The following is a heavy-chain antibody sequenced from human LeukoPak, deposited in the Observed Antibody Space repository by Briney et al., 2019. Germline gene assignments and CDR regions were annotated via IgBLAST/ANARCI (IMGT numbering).Heavy chain of an antibody. CDR2: VYYSGST. CDR1: GVSVSSGGYY. Sequence: SETLSPTCTVSGVSVSSGGYYWSWIRQHPEKGLESIGHVYYSGSTFYNPSLKSRITILKDASKNQFTLKLNSVTPTDTAVYFCAGGKYDILTGYFRFDHWGQGTLVTVSS. J-gene: IGHJ4*02. D-gene: IGHD3-9*01. V-gene: IGHV4-31*03. CDR3: AGGKYDILTGYFRFDH.